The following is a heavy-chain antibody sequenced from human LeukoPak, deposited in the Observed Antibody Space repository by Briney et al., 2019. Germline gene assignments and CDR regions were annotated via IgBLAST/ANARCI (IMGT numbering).Heavy chain of an antibody. CDR1: AYSISNGYY. Sequence: SETLSLTCAVSAYSISNGYYWSWVRQPPGKGLEWIGEIYHSGSTNYNPSLKSRVTISVDKSKNQFSLKLSSVTAADTAVYYCAENYYDSSGYTDYWGQGTLVTVSS. D-gene: IGHD3-22*01. CDR2: IYHSGST. J-gene: IGHJ4*02. V-gene: IGHV4-4*02. CDR3: AENYYDSSGYTDY.